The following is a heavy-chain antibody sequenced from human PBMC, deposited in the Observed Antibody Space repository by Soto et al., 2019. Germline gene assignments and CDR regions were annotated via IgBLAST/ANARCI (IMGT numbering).Heavy chain of an antibody. D-gene: IGHD3-9*01. Sequence: PGGSLRLSCAASGFTFSSYAMSWVRQAPGKGLEWVSAISGSGGSTYYADSVKGRFTISRDNSKNTLYLQMNSLRAEDTAVYYCAKANTIWLTNYYYYYMDVWGKGTTVTVSS. CDR2: ISGSGGST. J-gene: IGHJ6*03. CDR1: GFTFSSYA. CDR3: AKANTIWLTNYYYYYMDV. V-gene: IGHV3-23*01.